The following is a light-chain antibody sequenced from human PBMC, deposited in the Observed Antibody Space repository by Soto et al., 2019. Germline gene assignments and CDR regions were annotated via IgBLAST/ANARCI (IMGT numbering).Light chain of an antibody. J-gene: IGKJ5*01. CDR2: DAS. Sequence: EIVLTQSPATLSLSPGERATLSCRASQSVSSSLAWYQQKPGQAPRLLIYDASNRATGIPARFSGSGSGTDFTLTISSLEPEDFAIYYCQQRSNWPPVITFGQGTRLEIK. CDR1: QSVSSS. V-gene: IGKV3-11*01. CDR3: QQRSNWPPVIT.